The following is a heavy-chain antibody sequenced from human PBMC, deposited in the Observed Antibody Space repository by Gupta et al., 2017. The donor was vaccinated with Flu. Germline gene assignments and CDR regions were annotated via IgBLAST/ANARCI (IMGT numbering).Heavy chain of an antibody. CDR1: GGSVSRGSYH. CDR3: AGGCSSTSCYGDYYYYGMDV. D-gene: IGHD2-2*01. Sequence: QVQLQESGPGLGKPSQTLSFPCTVSGGSVSRGSYHLSWIRPPSGEGLEWIGRIYTSGITNYNPPLKSRVTISVDTSKNQFSLKLSSVTAADTAVYYCAGGCSSTSCYGDYYYYGMDVWGQGTTVTVSS. J-gene: IGHJ6*02. V-gene: IGHV4-61*02. CDR2: IYTSGIT.